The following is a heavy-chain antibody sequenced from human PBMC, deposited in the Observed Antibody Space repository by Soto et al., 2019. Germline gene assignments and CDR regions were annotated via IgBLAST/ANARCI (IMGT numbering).Heavy chain of an antibody. J-gene: IGHJ4*02. CDR3: ARQSSGSIVVVTHFDY. D-gene: IGHD3-22*01. V-gene: IGHV4-39*01. Sequence: PSETLSLTCTVSGGSISSSSYYWGWIRQPPGKGLEWIGSIYYSGSTYYNPSPKSRVTISVDTSKNQFSLKLSSVTAADTAVYYCARQSSGSIVVVTHFDYWGQGTLVTVSS. CDR1: GGSISSSSYY. CDR2: IYYSGST.